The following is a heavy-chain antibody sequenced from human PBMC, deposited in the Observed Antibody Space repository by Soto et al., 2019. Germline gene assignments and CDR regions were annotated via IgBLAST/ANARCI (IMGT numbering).Heavy chain of an antibody. CDR3: ASARHIGP. CDR1: GFTFGNYW. Sequence: GGSLRLSCAASGFTFGNYWMSWVRQAPGKGPEWVANIKQDGSERNYVDSVKGRFTISRDNAENSLYLQMNSLRFEDTGVYYCASARHIGPWGQGTLVTVSS. J-gene: IGHJ5*02. CDR2: IKQDGSER. V-gene: IGHV3-7*01. D-gene: IGHD2-21*01.